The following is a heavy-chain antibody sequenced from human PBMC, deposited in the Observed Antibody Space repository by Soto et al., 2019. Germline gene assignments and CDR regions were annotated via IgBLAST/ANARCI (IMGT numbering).Heavy chain of an antibody. D-gene: IGHD3-10*01. Sequence: GASVKVSCKTSGDNLKKNFFTWVRQAPGQGLEWMGGTIPALGKTHYIEKFQGRVTITVDDATRTVYMEVRDLTSEDTAIYYCARGPFRPSAMDVWGQGTTVTVSS. CDR2: TIPALGKT. CDR3: ARGPFRPSAMDV. CDR1: GDNLKKNF. V-gene: IGHV1-69*10. J-gene: IGHJ6*02.